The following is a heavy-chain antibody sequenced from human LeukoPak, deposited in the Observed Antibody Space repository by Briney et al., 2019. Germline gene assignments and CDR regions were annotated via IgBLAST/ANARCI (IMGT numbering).Heavy chain of an antibody. D-gene: IGHD6-19*01. V-gene: IGHV4-39*07. CDR1: DGSINYNTYS. J-gene: IGHJ4*02. CDR2: ISYNGNT. Sequence: PSETLSLTCTVSDGSINYNTYSWAWMRQPPGNRLEWIGTISYNGNTYYNPSLKSRVTISPDTSKNQFSLNLSSVTAADTAVYYCVRDFSGWLYLDFWGQGTLVTVSS. CDR3: VRDFSGWLYLDF.